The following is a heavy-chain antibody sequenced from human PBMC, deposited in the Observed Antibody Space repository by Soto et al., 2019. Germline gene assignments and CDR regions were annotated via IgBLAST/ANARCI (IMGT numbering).Heavy chain of an antibody. CDR2: ISYGGST. CDR3: AGHGTAPTPYNWFGP. D-gene: IGHD1-7*01. V-gene: IGHV4-39*01. Sequence: QVQLQESGPGLVKPSETLSLTCTVSGDSVSRTDYYWVWLRQPPGKGLGWLGSISYGGSTYYTPSPGSGTTTSADTARNQSLLKMSAVTAAHAGDYCCAGHGTAPTPYNWFGPWGRGTLVSVSS. J-gene: IGHJ5*02. CDR1: GDSVSRTDYY.